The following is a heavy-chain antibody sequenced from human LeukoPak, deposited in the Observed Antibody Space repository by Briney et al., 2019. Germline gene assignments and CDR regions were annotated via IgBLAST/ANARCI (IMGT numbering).Heavy chain of an antibody. Sequence: SETLFLTCAVHGGSFSGYYWTWIRQPPGKGLEWIGETNHSGTTNYNPSLKSRVTISVDTSKNQFSLKLTSVTAADTAVYYCARPLGYCSTTTCPQPWFDPWGQGTLVTVSS. CDR1: GGSFSGYY. CDR2: TNHSGTT. J-gene: IGHJ5*02. CDR3: ARPLGYCSTTTCPQPWFDP. D-gene: IGHD2-2*01. V-gene: IGHV4-34*01.